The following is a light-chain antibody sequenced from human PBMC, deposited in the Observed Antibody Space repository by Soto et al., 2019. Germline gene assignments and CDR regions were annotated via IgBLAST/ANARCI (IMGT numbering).Light chain of an antibody. Sequence: QSALTQPPSASGSPGQSVTISCTGTSSDVGGYNYVSWYQQHPGKAPKLMIYEVSKRPSGVPDRFSGSKSGNTASLTVSGXXXXXXXDYYCNSYAGSNNWVFGGGTKLTVL. CDR2: EVS. V-gene: IGLV2-8*01. CDR1: SSDVGGYNY. CDR3: NSYAGSNNWV. J-gene: IGLJ3*02.